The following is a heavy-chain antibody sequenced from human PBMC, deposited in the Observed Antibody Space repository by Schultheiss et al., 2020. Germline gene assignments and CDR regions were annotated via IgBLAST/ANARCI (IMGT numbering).Heavy chain of an antibody. D-gene: IGHD3-22*01. CDR3: VSHYYDSSGYFDY. V-gene: IGHV5-51*01. CDR2: IYPGDSDT. Sequence: GSLRLSCKGSGYSFTSYLIGWVRQMPGKGLEWMGIIYPGDSDTRYSPSFQGQVTISADKSISTAYLQWSSLKASDTAMYYCVSHYYDSSGYFDYWGQGTLVTVSS. J-gene: IGHJ4*02. CDR1: GYSFTSYL.